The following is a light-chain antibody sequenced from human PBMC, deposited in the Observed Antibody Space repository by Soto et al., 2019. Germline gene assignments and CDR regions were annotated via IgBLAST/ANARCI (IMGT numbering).Light chain of an antibody. Sequence: EIVMTQSPGTLSVSPGERATLSCRASQSVVSNLAWYQQKPGQAPRLLIYGSTTRATGIPARFSGRWSETEFTLTISSLQSEDFAFYYCLQYNNWPYTFGQGTKLEIK. J-gene: IGKJ2*01. CDR3: LQYNNWPYT. CDR2: GST. CDR1: QSVVSN. V-gene: IGKV3-15*01.